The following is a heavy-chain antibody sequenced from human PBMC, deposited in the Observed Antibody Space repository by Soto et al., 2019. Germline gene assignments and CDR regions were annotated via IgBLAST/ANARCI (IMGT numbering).Heavy chain of an antibody. CDR1: GGSVSSGSYY. Sequence: SETLSLTCTVSGGSVSSGSYYWSWIRQPPGKGLEWIGYIYYGGSTNYNPSLKSRVTISVDTSKNQFSLKLSSVTAADTAVYYCARIRITIFGVVNNWFDPWGQGTLVTVSS. CDR3: ARIRITIFGVVNNWFDP. V-gene: IGHV4-61*01. D-gene: IGHD3-3*01. CDR2: IYYGGST. J-gene: IGHJ5*02.